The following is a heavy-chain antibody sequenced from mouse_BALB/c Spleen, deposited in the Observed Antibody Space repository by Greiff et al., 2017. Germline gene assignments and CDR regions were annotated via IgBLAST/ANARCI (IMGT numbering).Heavy chain of an antibody. CDR1: GFSLTSYG. CDR3: ARKPQYGNDFDY. V-gene: IGHV2-2*02. Sequence: VKLMESGPGLVQPSQSLSITCTVSGFSLTSYGVHWVRQSPGKGLEWLGVIWSGGSTDYNAAFISRLSISKDNSKSQVFFKMNSLQANDTAIYYCARKPQYGNDFDYWGQGTTLTVSS. D-gene: IGHD2-10*02. J-gene: IGHJ2*01. CDR2: IWSGGST.